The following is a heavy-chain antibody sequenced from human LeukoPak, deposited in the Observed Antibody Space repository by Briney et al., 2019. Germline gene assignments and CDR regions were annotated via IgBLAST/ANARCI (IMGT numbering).Heavy chain of an antibody. CDR1: GGSISSYY. D-gene: IGHD3-22*01. CDR3: AAKPTSYFYDSSGSYPLRY. Sequence: SETLSLTCTVSGGSISSYYWSWIRQPPGKGLEWIGYIYYSGSTNYNPSLKSRVTISVDTSKNQFSLKLSSVTAADAAVYYCAAKPTSYFYDSSGSYPLRYWGQGTLVTVSS. J-gene: IGHJ4*02. CDR2: IYYSGST. V-gene: IGHV4-59*08.